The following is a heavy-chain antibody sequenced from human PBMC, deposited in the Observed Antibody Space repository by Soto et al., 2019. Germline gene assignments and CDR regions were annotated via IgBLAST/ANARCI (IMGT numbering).Heavy chain of an antibody. J-gene: IGHJ5*02. CDR1: GGTFSSYA. V-gene: IGHV1-69*13. Sequence: SVKVSCKASGGTFSSYAISWVRQAPGQGLEWMGGIIPIFGTANYAQKFQGRVTITADESTSTAYMELSSLRSEDTAVYYCAREAGIAAASRFDPWGQGTLVTVSS. CDR2: IIPIFGTA. CDR3: AREAGIAAASRFDP. D-gene: IGHD6-25*01.